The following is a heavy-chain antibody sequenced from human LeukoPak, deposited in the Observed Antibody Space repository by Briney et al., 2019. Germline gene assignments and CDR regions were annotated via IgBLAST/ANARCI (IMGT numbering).Heavy chain of an antibody. CDR2: IYYSGST. V-gene: IGHV4-59*01. D-gene: IGHD1-1*01. CDR3: AREGVYGIIDY. CDR1: GGSISSYY. J-gene: IGHJ4*02. Sequence: SETLSLTCTVSGGSISSYYWSWIRQPPGKGLEWIGYIYYSGSTNYNPSLKSRATISVDTSKNQFSLKLSSVTAADTAVYYCAREGVYGIIDYWGQGTLVTVSS.